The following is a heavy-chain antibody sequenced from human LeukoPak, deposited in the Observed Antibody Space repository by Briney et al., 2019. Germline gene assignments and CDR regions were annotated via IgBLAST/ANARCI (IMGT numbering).Heavy chain of an antibody. Sequence: ASVKVSCKASGYTFTSYAMNWVRQAPGQGLEWMGWINTNTGNPTYAQGFTGRFVFSLDTSVSTAYLQISSLKAEDTAVYYCARETDSGYYYYYMDVWGKGTTVTVSS. V-gene: IGHV7-4-1*02. CDR3: ARETDSGYYYYYMDV. CDR2: INTNTGNP. J-gene: IGHJ6*03. D-gene: IGHD1-26*01. CDR1: GYTFTSYA.